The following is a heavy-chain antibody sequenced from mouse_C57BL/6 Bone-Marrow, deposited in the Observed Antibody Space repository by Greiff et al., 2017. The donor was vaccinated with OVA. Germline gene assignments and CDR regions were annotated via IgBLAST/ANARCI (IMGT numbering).Heavy chain of an antibody. CDR2: IYPGSGST. CDR1: GYTFTSYW. J-gene: IGHJ1*03. V-gene: IGHV1-55*01. D-gene: IGHD1-1*01. Sequence: VQLQESGAELVKPGASVKMSCKASGYTFTSYWITWVKQRPGQGLEWIGDIYPGSGSTNYYEKFKSKATLTVDTSSSTAYMQLSSLTSEDSAVYYWASGHLGHYYGGSYWYFDVWGTGTTVTVSS. CDR3: ASGHLGHYYGGSYWYFDV.